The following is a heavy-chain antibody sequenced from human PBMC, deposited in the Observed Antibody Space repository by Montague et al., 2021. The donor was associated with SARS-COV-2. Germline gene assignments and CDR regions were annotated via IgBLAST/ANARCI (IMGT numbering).Heavy chain of an antibody. V-gene: IGHV4-39*01. D-gene: IGHD6-19*01. J-gene: IGHJ4*02. CDR2: FYYSGST. CDR1: GGSISSSSYY. Sequence: SETLSLTCTVSGGSISSSSYYWGWIRQPPGKGLEWIGSFYYSGSTYYNPSLKSQVTISVDTSKNQFSLKMSSVTAADTAVYYCARHLPGIVVAEPAAADYWGQGTLVTVSS. CDR3: ARHLPGIVVAEPAAADY.